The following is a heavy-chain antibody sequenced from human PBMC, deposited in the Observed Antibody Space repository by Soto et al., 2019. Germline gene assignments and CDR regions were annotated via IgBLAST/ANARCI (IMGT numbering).Heavy chain of an antibody. D-gene: IGHD3-3*01. V-gene: IGHV3-49*03. CDR1: GFTFGDYA. CDR3: TRDLDYDFWSGYYYYYYYYGMDV. J-gene: IGHJ6*02. CDR2: IRSKAYGGTT. Sequence: LRLSCTASGFTFGDYAMSWFRQAPGKGLEWVGFIRSKAYGGTTEYAASVKGRFTISRDDSKSIAYLQMNSLKTEDTAVYYCTRDLDYDFWSGYYYYYYYYGMDVWGQGTTVTVSS.